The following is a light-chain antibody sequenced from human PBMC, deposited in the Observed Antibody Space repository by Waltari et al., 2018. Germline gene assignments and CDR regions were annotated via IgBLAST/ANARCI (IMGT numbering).Light chain of an antibody. J-gene: IGLJ2*01. CDR2: DVD. Sequence: QSALIQPASLSASPGQSITISSTGTSNDIGAYDFVSWHQQHPGKVPKLIIYDVDIRPSEISNRFSGSKSGNTASLTISGLQAEDDSDYYCSSFTTSKTRVFGGGTRVTVL. CDR1: SNDIGAYDF. CDR3: SSFTTSKTRV. V-gene: IGLV2-14*03.